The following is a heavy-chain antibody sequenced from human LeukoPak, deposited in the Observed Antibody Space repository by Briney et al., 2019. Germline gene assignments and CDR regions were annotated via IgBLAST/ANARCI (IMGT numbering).Heavy chain of an antibody. CDR2: IYPGDSDT. V-gene: IGHV5-51*01. Sequence: GASLQISCKGSGYSFTSYWIGWVRQMPGKGLEWMGIIYPGDSDTRYSPSFQGQVTISADKSISTAYLQWSSLKASDTAMYCCARVHSSSSNWFDPWGQGTLVTVSS. CDR3: ARVHSSSSNWFDP. D-gene: IGHD6-6*01. J-gene: IGHJ5*02. CDR1: GYSFTSYW.